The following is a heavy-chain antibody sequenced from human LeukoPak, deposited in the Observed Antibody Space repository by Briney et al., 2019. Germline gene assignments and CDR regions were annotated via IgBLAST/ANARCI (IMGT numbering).Heavy chain of an antibody. CDR2: IYYSGST. CDR3: ARHPSSSSWYGLGWSDP. Sequence: SETLSLTCTVSGGSISSSSYYWGWIRQPPGKGLEWIGSIYYSGSTYYNPSLKSRVTISVDTSKNQFSLKLSSVTATDTAVYYCARHPSSSSWYGLGWSDPWGQGTLVTVSS. V-gene: IGHV4-39*01. CDR1: GGSISSSSYY. J-gene: IGHJ5*02. D-gene: IGHD6-13*01.